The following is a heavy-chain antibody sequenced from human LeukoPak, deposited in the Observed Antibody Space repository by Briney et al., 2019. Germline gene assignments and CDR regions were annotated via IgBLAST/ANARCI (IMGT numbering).Heavy chain of an antibody. V-gene: IGHV3-64*05. Sequence: GGSLRLSCSASGFTFKSYAMHWVRQAPGKGLEYVSSINTNGDNTYYADSVKGRLTISRDNSRNTVYVQMNSLIPEDTAVYYCVKGLDYRSSEMDYWGQGTLVTVSS. CDR1: GFTFKSYA. CDR2: INTNGDNT. D-gene: IGHD4/OR15-4a*01. CDR3: VKGLDYRSSEMDY. J-gene: IGHJ4*02.